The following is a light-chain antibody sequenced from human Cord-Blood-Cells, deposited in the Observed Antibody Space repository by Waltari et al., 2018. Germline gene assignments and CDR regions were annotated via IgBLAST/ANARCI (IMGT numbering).Light chain of an antibody. CDR1: QSISNY. V-gene: IGKV1-39*01. J-gene: IGKJ2*03. CDR2: ATS. CDR3: QQSYSTPYS. Sequence: DIQLTQPPPSLPASVGDRVPIPCRASQSISNYLNWYQQKPGKAPKLLIYATSSLQSGVPSRFSGSGSGTDFTLTISSLQPEDVATYYCQQSYSTPYSFGQGTKLEIK.